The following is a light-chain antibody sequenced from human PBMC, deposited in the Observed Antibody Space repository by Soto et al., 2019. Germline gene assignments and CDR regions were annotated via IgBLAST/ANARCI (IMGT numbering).Light chain of an antibody. J-gene: IGLJ1*01. Sequence: QSVLTQPPSVSAAPGQTVTISCSGSSSNVVNNYVSWYQHLPGTAPKLLIYETNRRPAGISDRFSGSKSGTSATLGITGLQAADEADYYCESWDTSLSAGRVFGPGTKLTVL. CDR1: SSNVVNNY. CDR2: ETN. CDR3: ESWDTSLSAGRV. V-gene: IGLV1-51*02.